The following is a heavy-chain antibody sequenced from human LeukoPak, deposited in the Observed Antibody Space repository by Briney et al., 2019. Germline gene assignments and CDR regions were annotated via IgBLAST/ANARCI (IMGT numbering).Heavy chain of an antibody. CDR1: GYSFTSYW. CDR2: IYPGDSDT. CDR3: ARVPYYDFWSGYPYYFDY. V-gene: IGHV5-51*01. Sequence: GESLKISXKGSGYSFTSYWIGWVRQMPGKGLEWMGIIYPGDSDTRYSPSFQGQVTISADKSISTAYLQWSSLKASDTAMYYCARVPYYDFWSGYPYYFDYWGQGTLVTVSS. D-gene: IGHD3-3*01. J-gene: IGHJ4*02.